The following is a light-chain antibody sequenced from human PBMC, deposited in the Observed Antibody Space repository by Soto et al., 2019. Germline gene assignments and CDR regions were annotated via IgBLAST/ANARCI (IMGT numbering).Light chain of an antibody. CDR3: LQYGSSPYP. J-gene: IGKJ2*01. V-gene: IGKV3-20*01. CDR2: GAS. CDR1: QSVSSSY. Sequence: EIVLTQSPGTLSLSPGERATLSCRASQSVSSSYLAWYQQKPGQAPRPRIYGASRRATGIPDRFSGSGSGTDFSLTIGRLGPGEFAVYYCLQYGSSPYPFGQGTKLYIK.